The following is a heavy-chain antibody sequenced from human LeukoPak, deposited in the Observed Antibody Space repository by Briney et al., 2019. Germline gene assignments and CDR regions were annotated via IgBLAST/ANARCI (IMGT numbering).Heavy chain of an antibody. CDR1: GFTFSNAW. J-gene: IGHJ4*02. CDR3: TIQRGILDY. CDR2: IKSKTDGGTT. V-gene: IGHV3-15*01. D-gene: IGHD1-1*01. Sequence: GGSLRLSCAASGFTFSNAWMSWVRQAPGKGLEWVGCIKSKTDGGTTDYAAPVKGRFTISRDDSKNTLYLQMNSLKTEDTAVYYCTIQRGILDYWGQGTLVTVSS.